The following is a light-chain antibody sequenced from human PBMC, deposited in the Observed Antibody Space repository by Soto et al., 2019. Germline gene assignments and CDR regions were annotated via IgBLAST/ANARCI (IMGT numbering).Light chain of an antibody. CDR2: LGS. V-gene: IGKV2-28*01. Sequence: DIVMTQSPLSLPVTPGEPASISCRSSQSLMSSNGYNYLDWYLQKPGQSPQLLIYLGSSRASGVPDRFSGSGSGTDFTLTISRVEAEDVGFYYCMQALQAPLTFGQGTKVDI. J-gene: IGKJ1*01. CDR1: QSLMSSNGYNY. CDR3: MQALQAPLT.